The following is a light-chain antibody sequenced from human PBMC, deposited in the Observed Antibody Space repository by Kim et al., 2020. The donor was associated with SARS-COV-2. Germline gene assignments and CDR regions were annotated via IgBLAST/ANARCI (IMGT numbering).Light chain of an antibody. CDR2: TAS. CDR1: QGIGRY. Sequence: STSVGDRVTITCRAGQGIGRYLAWYQQTPGEAPKVLIHTASTLQTGVPSRFSGSGSGTDFALTISSLQPEDSATYFCQQLNTYPYTFGQGTKLEIK. V-gene: IGKV1-9*01. J-gene: IGKJ2*01. CDR3: QQLNTYPYT.